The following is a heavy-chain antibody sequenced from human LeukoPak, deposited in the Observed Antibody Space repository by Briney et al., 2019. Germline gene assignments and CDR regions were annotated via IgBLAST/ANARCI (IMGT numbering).Heavy chain of an antibody. J-gene: IGHJ4*02. CDR3: VRGFDGSGAYAKRPFDY. CDR2: IYPDDSDT. V-gene: IGHV5-51*01. D-gene: IGHD3-10*01. Sequence: GESLKISCKGSGYSFTSHWIGWVRQMAGQGLEWMGIIYPDDSDTIYSPSFEGQVTISADKSIDTAYLQWNSLKASDTAMYYCVRGFDGSGAYAKRPFDYWGQGTLVTVSS. CDR1: GYSFTSHW.